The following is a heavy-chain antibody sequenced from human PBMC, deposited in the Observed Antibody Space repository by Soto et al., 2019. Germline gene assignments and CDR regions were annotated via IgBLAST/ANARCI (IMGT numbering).Heavy chain of an antibody. J-gene: IGHJ6*02. Sequence: SVKVSCKASGGTFSSYAISWVRQAPGQGLAWMGGIIPIFGTANYAQKFQGRVTITADESTSTAYMELSSLRSEDTAVYYCARVKGGYSYGSLYYYYGMDVWGQGTTVTVSS. CDR2: IIPIFGTA. V-gene: IGHV1-69*13. CDR3: ARVKGGYSYGSLYYYYGMDV. D-gene: IGHD5-18*01. CDR1: GGTFSSYA.